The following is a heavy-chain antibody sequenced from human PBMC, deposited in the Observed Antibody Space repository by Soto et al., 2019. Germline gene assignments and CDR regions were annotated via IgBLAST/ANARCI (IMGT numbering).Heavy chain of an antibody. D-gene: IGHD6-25*01. CDR3: ARDPVDLFGYMDV. V-gene: IGHV1-69*08. CDR1: EGTFSSYS. CDR2: IIPLLGAA. J-gene: IGHJ6*02. Sequence: SVKVSCKASEGTFSSYSITWVRQAPGQRLEWMGEIIPLLGAANYAQKFQGRVTITGDKSTSTIYMGLSSLRSDDTAVYYCARDPVDLFGYMDVWGQGTTVTVSS.